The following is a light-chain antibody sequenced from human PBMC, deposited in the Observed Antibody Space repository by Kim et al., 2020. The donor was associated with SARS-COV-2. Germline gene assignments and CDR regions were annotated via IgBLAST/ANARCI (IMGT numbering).Light chain of an antibody. J-gene: IGKJ1*01. CDR2: EGS. CDR1: QSVSIW. V-gene: IGKV1-5*03. CDR3: QQYSYYPWT. Sequence: ASVGDRVTITCRASQSVSIWLAWYQQRSGKAPKLLIYEGSSLQSGVPSRFSGSGSGSEFTLTISSLQPDDFATYYCQQYSYYPWTFGQGTKVDIK.